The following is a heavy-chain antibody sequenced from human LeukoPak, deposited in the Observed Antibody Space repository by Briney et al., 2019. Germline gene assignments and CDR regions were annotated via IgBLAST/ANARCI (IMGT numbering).Heavy chain of an antibody. CDR3: AKDEYYYDSSGYSSYNWFDP. CDR1: GFTFSSYA. V-gene: IGHV3-23*01. CDR2: INGGGGST. Sequence: TGGSLRLSCAASGFTFSSYAMSWVRQAPGKGLDWVSSINGGGGSTYYADSVKGRFTISRDNSKNTLYLQMNSLRAEDTAVYYCAKDEYYYDSSGYSSYNWFDPWGQGTLVTVSS. D-gene: IGHD3-22*01. J-gene: IGHJ5*02.